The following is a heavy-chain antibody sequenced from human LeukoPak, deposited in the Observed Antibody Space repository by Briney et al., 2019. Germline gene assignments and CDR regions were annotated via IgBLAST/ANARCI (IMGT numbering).Heavy chain of an antibody. V-gene: IGHV1-69*13. CDR1: GGTFSSYA. Sequence: SVKVSCKASGGTFSSYAISWVRQAPGQGLEWMGGIIPIFGTANYAQKFQGRVTITADESTSTAYMELSSLRSEDTAVYYCASLSGALYFDAFDIWGQGTMVTVSS. CDR3: ASLSGALYFDAFDI. J-gene: IGHJ3*02. CDR2: IIPIFGTA. D-gene: IGHD3-10*02.